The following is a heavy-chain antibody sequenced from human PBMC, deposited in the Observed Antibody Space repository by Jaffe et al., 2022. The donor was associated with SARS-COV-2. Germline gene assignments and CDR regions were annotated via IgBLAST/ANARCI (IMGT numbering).Heavy chain of an antibody. CDR2: MNYNRVDV. J-gene: IGHJ4*02. V-gene: IGHV3-9*01. CDR1: GFTFGDYA. Sequence: EVQLVESGGGLVQPGRSLRLSCAASGFTFGDYAMHWVRQAPGKGLEWVSGMNYNRVDVGYAPAVKGRFTISRDHAKNSLYLHMNSLRVEDTAFYYCVRDMSPFTYGRTFDYWGQGTLVTVSS. D-gene: IGHD3-10*01. CDR3: VRDMSPFTYGRTFDY.